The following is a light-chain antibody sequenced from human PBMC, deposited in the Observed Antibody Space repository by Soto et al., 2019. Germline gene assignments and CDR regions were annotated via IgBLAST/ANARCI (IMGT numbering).Light chain of an antibody. J-gene: IGLJ2*01. CDR3: CSDAGSPTFVI. V-gene: IGLV2-23*02. CDR1: SSDVGSYNL. Sequence: QSALTQPASVSGSPGQSIAIPCTGASSDVGSYNLVSWYQQHPGKAPKLMIYEVSRRPSGISNRFSGSKSGNTASLTISGLQAEDEADYYCCSDAGSPTFVIFGGGTKLTVL. CDR2: EVS.